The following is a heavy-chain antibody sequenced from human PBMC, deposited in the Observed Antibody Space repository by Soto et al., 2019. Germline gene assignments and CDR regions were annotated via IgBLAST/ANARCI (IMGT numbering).Heavy chain of an antibody. CDR3: ALTAAAAVGYGMDV. CDR2: ISAYNGNT. J-gene: IGHJ6*02. CDR1: GYTFTSYG. D-gene: IGHD6-13*01. Sequence: GASVKVSCKASGYTFTSYGISWVRQAPGQGLEWMGWISAYNGNTNYAQKLQGRVTMTTDTSTSTAYMELRSLRSDDTAVYYCALTAAAAVGYGMDVWGQGTTVTVSS. V-gene: IGHV1-18*01.